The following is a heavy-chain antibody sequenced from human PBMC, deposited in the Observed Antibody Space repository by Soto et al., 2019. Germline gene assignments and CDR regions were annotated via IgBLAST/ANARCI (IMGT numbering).Heavy chain of an antibody. J-gene: IGHJ5*02. CDR3: ATAVYSSGPAARYNWFDP. V-gene: IGHV1-24*01. Sequence: SVKVSCKVSGYTLTELSMHWVRQAPGKGLGWMGGFDPEDGETIYAQKFQGRVTMTEDTSTDTAYMELSSLRSEDTAVYYCATAVYSSGPAARYNWFDPWGQGTLVTVSS. CDR2: FDPEDGET. D-gene: IGHD6-19*01. CDR1: GYTLTELS.